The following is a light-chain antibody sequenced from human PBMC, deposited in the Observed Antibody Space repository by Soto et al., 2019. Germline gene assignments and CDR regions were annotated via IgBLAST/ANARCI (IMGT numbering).Light chain of an antibody. J-gene: IGKJ3*01. CDR3: QQFDGYPLT. CDR1: QGISSY. CDR2: VAS. Sequence: IQLTQSPSSLSASVGDRITITCRASQGISSYLAWYQQKPGRAPKFLIYVASTLQSGVPSRFSGSGSGTDFTLTISSLQPEDSATYYCQQFDGYPLTFGPGTKVDIK. V-gene: IGKV1-9*01.